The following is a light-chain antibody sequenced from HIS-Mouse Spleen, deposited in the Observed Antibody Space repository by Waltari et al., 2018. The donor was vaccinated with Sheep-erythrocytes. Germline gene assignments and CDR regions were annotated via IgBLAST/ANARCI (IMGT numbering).Light chain of an antibody. Sequence: SYELTQPPSVSVSPGQTASITCSGDKLGDKYACWYQQKPGQSPVLVISQDSTRPSGIPERFSGSNSGNTATLTISGTQAMDEADYYCQAWDSSTAWVFGGGTKLTVL. CDR1: KLGDKY. CDR3: QAWDSSTAWV. V-gene: IGLV3-1*01. CDR2: QDS. J-gene: IGLJ2*01.